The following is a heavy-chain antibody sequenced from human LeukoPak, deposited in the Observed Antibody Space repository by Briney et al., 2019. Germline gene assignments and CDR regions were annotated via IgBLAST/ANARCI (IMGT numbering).Heavy chain of an antibody. Sequence: GGSLRLSCAASGFTFSSYAMHWVRQAPGKGLEWVAVISYDGSNKYYADSVKGRFTISRDNSKNTLYLQMNSLRAEDTAVYYCARDLIRGYSYGYYPKIKDWGQGTLVTVPS. CDR1: GFTFSSYA. D-gene: IGHD5-18*01. V-gene: IGHV3-30-3*01. CDR2: ISYDGSNK. CDR3: ARDLIRGYSYGYYPKIKD. J-gene: IGHJ4*02.